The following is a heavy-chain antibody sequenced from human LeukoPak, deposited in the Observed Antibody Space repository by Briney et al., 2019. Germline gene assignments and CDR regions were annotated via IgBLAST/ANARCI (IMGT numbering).Heavy chain of an antibody. D-gene: IGHD3-16*01. Sequence: SETLSLTCTVSGGSISSYYWSWIRQPAGKGLEWIGRIYTSGSTNYNPSLKSRVTMSVDTSKNQFSLKLSSVTAADTAVYYCARAWGMITFGGVTYFDYWGQGTLVTVSS. CDR1: GGSISSYY. V-gene: IGHV4-4*07. J-gene: IGHJ4*02. CDR2: IYTSGST. CDR3: ARAWGMITFGGVTYFDY.